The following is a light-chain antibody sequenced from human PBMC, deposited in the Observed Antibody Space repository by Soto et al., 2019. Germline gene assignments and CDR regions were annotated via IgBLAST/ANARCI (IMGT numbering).Light chain of an antibody. CDR2: DTS. CDR3: KQYGSSPS. Sequence: ELVLTQSPATLSLSPGDRATLYCGASQRVSGGFLAWYQQKPGLAPRLILYDTSFRATGIPDRFSGSGSGTDSTLTIRRLAPEDFAVYYCKQYGSSPSFGQGTKVDIK. J-gene: IGKJ1*01. CDR1: QRVSGGF. V-gene: IGKV3D-20*01.